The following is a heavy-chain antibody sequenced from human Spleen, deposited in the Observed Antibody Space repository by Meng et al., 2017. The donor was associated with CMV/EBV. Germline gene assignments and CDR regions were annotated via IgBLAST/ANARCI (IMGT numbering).Heavy chain of an antibody. CDR3: TRVYDFWKPNFDH. J-gene: IGHJ4*02. CDR1: GFIFASHT. Sequence: ASVKVSCKASGFIFASHTVNWVRQAPGQGLEWLGWISAYNGKAKYAQRFQDRVIMTADTSTNTAYMELRNLRSDDTAVYYCTRVYDFWKPNFDHWGQGTLVTVPQ. V-gene: IGHV1-18*01. CDR2: ISAYNGKA. D-gene: IGHD3-3*01.